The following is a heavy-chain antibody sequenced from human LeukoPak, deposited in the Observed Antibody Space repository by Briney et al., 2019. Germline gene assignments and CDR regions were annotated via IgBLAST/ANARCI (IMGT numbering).Heavy chain of an antibody. Sequence: GESLKISCKGSGYKFTSNWIGWVRQMPGKGLEWMGIIHPSDSDTRYSPSFQGQVTISADKSISTAYLQWSSLKASDTAMYYCARAEGYCSSTSCYANRDAFDIWGQGTMVTVSS. CDR1: GYKFTSNW. D-gene: IGHD2-2*01. V-gene: IGHV5-51*01. J-gene: IGHJ3*02. CDR3: ARAEGYCSSTSCYANRDAFDI. CDR2: IHPSDSDT.